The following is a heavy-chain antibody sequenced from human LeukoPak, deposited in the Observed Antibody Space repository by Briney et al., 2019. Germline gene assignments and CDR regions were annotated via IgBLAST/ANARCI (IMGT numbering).Heavy chain of an antibody. D-gene: IGHD3-22*01. CDR2: IYYSGST. J-gene: IGHJ4*02. CDR1: GVSISSYY. CDR3: ARHGNYYDSSGYNHYFDY. Sequence: PAETLALTCTVSGVSISSYYWSWIRQPPGKGLEWIGNIYYSGSTKYNPSLKSRVTISVDTSKNHFSLKLSSVTAADTAVYYCARHGNYYDSSGYNHYFDYWGQGTLGTVSS. V-gene: IGHV4-59*08.